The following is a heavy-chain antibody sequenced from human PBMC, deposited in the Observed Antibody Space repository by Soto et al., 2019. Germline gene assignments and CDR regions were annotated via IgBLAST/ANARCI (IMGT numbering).Heavy chain of an antibody. CDR3: PRGFGSGSLDRTYYYGMEV. V-gene: IGHV4-30-4*01. Sequence: SETLSLTCTVSGGSISSGDYYWSWIRQPPGKGLEWIGYIYYSGSTYYSPSLKSRVTISVETSKNQYSLKLSSVTAADSAVYYCPRGFGSGSLDRTYYYGMEVWGQGTTVSVS. D-gene: IGHD3-10*01. CDR1: GGSISSGDYY. CDR2: IYYSGST. J-gene: IGHJ6*01.